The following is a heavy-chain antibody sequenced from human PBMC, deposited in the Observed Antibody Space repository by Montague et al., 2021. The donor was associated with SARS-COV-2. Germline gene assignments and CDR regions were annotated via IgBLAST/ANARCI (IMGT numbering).Heavy chain of an antibody. CDR2: LSSSGST. Sequence: SETLSLTCIVSRESIDRDTYYWGWIRQSPGKGLEWIGSLSSSGSTYYNPSLRSRVTISMDTSKNHFSLKVNSVTATDTAVYFCARPGSVSGWFYFDDWGQGTLVSVSS. CDR1: RESIDRDTYY. V-gene: IGHV4-39*02. J-gene: IGHJ4*02. CDR3: ARPGSVSGWFYFDD. D-gene: IGHD6-19*01.